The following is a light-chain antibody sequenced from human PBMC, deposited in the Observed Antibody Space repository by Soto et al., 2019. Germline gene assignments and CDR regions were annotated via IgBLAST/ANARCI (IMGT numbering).Light chain of an antibody. CDR2: LGS. V-gene: IGKV2-28*01. CDR1: QSLFYKSHNNK. CDR3: MQTLQTPRT. Sequence: DIIMTQSPESLAVSLGERATINCKSSQSLFYKSHNNKFWDWYLQKPRQSPQLLIYLGSNRSSGVPDRFSGSGSGTDFTLKISRVEAEDVGLYYCMQTLQTPRTFGQGTKVDI. J-gene: IGKJ1*01.